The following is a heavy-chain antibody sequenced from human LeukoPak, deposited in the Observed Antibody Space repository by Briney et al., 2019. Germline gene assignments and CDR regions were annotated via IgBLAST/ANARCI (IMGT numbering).Heavy chain of an antibody. CDR2: ISSRRATI. J-gene: IGHJ6*04. Sequence: PGGSLRLSCAASGFTFSSYSMNWVRQAPGKGLEWVSYISSRRATIYYADSVKGRFTISRDNAKNSLYLQMNSLRAEDTAVYYCAELGITMIGGVWGKGTTVTISS. CDR3: AELGITMIGGV. D-gene: IGHD3-10*02. CDR1: GFTFSSYS. V-gene: IGHV3-48*01.